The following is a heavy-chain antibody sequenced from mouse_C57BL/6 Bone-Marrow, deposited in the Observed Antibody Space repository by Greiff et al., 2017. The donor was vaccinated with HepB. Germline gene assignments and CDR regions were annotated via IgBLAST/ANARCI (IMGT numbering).Heavy chain of an antibody. J-gene: IGHJ1*03. D-gene: IGHD2-1*01. Sequence: VQLQQSGAELVRPGASVKLSCTASGFNIKDDYMHWVKQRPGQGLEWIGDIYPGSGSTNYNEKFKSKATLTVDTSSSTAYMQLSSLTSEDSAVYYCARGIYYGNYWYFDVWGTGTTVTVSS. CDR1: GFNIKDDY. V-gene: IGHV1-55*01. CDR2: IYPGSGST. CDR3: ARGIYYGNYWYFDV.